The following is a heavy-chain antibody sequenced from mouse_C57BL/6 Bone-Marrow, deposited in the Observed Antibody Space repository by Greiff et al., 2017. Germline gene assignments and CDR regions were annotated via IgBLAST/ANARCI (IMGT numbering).Heavy chain of an antibody. D-gene: IGHD2-5*01. V-gene: IGHV1-52*01. J-gene: IGHJ4*01. CDR3: ARGSLAYYSNFYAMDY. Sequence: QVQLQQPGAELVRPGSSVKLSCKASGYTFTSYWMHWVKQRPIQGLEWIGNIDPSDSETHYNQKFKDKATLTVDKSSSTAYMQLSSLTSEDSAVYYCARGSLAYYSNFYAMDYWGQGTSVTVSS. CDR2: IDPSDSET. CDR1: GYTFTSYW.